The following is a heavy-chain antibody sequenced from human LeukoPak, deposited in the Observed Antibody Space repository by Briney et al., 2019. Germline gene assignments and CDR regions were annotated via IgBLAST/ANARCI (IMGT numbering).Heavy chain of an antibody. CDR1: GFTFSNYW. J-gene: IGHJ3*02. Sequence: GGSLRLSCAASGFTFSNYWMXXXRQAPGKGXXXXANINQDXSEKHYVDSVKGRXXISRDNAQNSLSLQINSLRAEDTAVYYCARSYRGPSAFDIWGQGTMVSVSS. V-gene: IGHV3-7*01. D-gene: IGHD3-10*01. CDR3: ARSYRGPSAFDI. CDR2: INQDXSEK.